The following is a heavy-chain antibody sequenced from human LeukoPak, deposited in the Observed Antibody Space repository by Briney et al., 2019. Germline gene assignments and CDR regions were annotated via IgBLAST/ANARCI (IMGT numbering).Heavy chain of an antibody. J-gene: IGHJ3*02. D-gene: IGHD1-1*01. CDR3: VRLQPNTGEWAFDI. CDR2: ISNSGST. CDR1: GGSISSYY. Sequence: SETLSLTCTVAGGSISSYYWSWIRQPPGEGLEWIGYISNSGSTNYNPSLKSRVTISVDTSKNQLSLKLSYVTAADTAVYHCVRLQPNTGEWAFDIWGQGTMVSVSS. V-gene: IGHV4-59*01.